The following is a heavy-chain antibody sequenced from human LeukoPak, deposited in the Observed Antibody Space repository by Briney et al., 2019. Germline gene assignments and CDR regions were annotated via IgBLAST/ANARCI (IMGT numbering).Heavy chain of an antibody. CDR1: GFTFDDYA. J-gene: IGHJ4*02. V-gene: IGHV3-9*01. D-gene: IGHD6-19*01. CDR2: ISWNSGSI. Sequence: PGGSLRLSCAASGFTFDDYAMHWVRQAPGKGLEWVSGISWNSGSIGYADSVKGRFTISRDNAKNSLYLEMNSLSAEDTAVYYCTRQVWSGWSREFDYWGQGTLVTVSS. CDR3: TRQVWSGWSREFDY.